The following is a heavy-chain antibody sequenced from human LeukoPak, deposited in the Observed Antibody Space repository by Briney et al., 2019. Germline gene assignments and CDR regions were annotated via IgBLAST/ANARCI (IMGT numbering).Heavy chain of an antibody. J-gene: IGHJ4*02. V-gene: IGHV4-39*07. Sequence: PSETLSLTCTVSGGSISSSSYYWGWIRQPPGKGLEWIGSIYYSGSTYYNPSLKSRVTISVDTSKNQFSLKLSSVTAADTAVYYCARVPYDFWSGYSNFDYWGQGTLVTVSS. CDR3: ARVPYDFWSGYSNFDY. CDR1: GGSISSSSYY. CDR2: IYYSGST. D-gene: IGHD3-3*01.